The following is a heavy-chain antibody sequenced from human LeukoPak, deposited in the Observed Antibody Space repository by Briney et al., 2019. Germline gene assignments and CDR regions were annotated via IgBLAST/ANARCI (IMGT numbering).Heavy chain of an antibody. J-gene: IGHJ4*02. V-gene: IGHV3-30*03. Sequence: GGSLRLSCAASGFTFSSYGMHWVRQAPGKGLEWVAVISYDGSIKYYADSVKGRFTISRDNSKNSLYLQMNSLRAEDTAVYYCARSDYGTRYFDYWGQGTLVTVSS. CDR1: GFTFSSYG. CDR2: ISYDGSIK. CDR3: ARSDYGTRYFDY. D-gene: IGHD4-17*01.